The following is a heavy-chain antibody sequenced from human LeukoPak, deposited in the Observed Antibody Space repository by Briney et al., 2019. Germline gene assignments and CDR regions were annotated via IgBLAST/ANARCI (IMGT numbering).Heavy chain of an antibody. CDR1: DGSISSYY. J-gene: IGHJ6*03. CDR2: IYYSGSS. CDR3: ARVPRSYYYYYYMDV. Sequence: SETLSLTCTVSDGSISSYYWSWIRQPPGKGLEWLGYIYYSGSSNYNPSLKSRVTMSADTSKNQFSLKLSSVTAADTAVYYCARVPRSYYYYYYMDVWGKGTTVTVSS. V-gene: IGHV4-59*01.